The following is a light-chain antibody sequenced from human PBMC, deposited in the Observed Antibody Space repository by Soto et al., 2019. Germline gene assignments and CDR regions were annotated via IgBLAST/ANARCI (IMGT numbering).Light chain of an antibody. V-gene: IGKV3-15*01. CDR3: QQYSNWPRT. CDR1: QSVSSN. CDR2: GAS. Sequence: IVMKRAPATLTLEPGERASRSCRASQSVSSNLAWYQQKPGQAPRLLIYGASTRASGIPARFTGSGSGTEFTLTLSSLQSEAFAVYYCQQYSNWPRTFGGGTKVDIK. J-gene: IGKJ4*01.